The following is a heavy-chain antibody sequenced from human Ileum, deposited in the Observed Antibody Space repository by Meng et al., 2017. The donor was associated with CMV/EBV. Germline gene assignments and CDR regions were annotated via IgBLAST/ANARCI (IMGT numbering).Heavy chain of an antibody. CDR2: INPNTGGT. CDR3: ARDPDFNIAAYNDY. J-gene: IGHJ4*02. Sequence: ASVTVSCKASGYTFTGYYMHWVRQAPGQGLEWMGWINPNTGGTNYGQKFQGRVTMTRDTSISTAYMELSRLRSDDTAVYYCARDPDFNIAAYNDYWGQGTLVTVSS. V-gene: IGHV1-2*02. D-gene: IGHD6-25*01. CDR1: GYTFTGYY.